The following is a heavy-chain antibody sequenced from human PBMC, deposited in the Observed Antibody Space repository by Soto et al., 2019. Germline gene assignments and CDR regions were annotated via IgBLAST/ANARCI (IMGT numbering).Heavy chain of an antibody. D-gene: IGHD2-21*02. CDR3: AGFSSGEYGGNSGFVY. Sequence: QVPLQESGPGLVKPSQTLSLTCTVSGGSISIGDHYWSWIRHRPGKGLEWIGYIYYSGNTYYNPSLKSRIIMSVDTSKSQFSLRVSSVTAADTAIYYCAGFSSGEYGGNSGFVYWGQGTLVTVSS. CDR2: IYYSGNT. CDR1: GGSISIGDHY. V-gene: IGHV4-31*03. J-gene: IGHJ4*02.